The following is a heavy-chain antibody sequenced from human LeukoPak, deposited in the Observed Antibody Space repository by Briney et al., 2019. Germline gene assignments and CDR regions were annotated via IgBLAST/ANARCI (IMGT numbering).Heavy chain of an antibody. CDR1: GLSFSNAW. Sequence: GGSLRLSCAASGLSFSNAWMTWVRQAPGKGLVWVSRISSDGSSTSYADSVKGRFTISRDNAKNTLFLQMNSLRGEDTAVYYCTSDTVDTALGIDYWGQGTLVTVSS. CDR3: TSDTVDTALGIDY. J-gene: IGHJ4*02. D-gene: IGHD5-18*01. V-gene: IGHV3-74*01. CDR2: ISSDGSST.